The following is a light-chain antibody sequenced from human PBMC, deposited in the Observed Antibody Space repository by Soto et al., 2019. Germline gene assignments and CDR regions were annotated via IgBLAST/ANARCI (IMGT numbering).Light chain of an antibody. CDR3: SSYTSSSTLSYV. Sequence: QSVLTQPASVSGSPGQSITISCTGTSSDVGGYNYVSWYQQHPGKAPKLMIYDVSNRPSGVSNRFSGSKSGNTASLTISGLQAEDEADYHCSSYTSSSTLSYVFGTGTKVTVL. J-gene: IGLJ1*01. V-gene: IGLV2-14*01. CDR2: DVS. CDR1: SSDVGGYNY.